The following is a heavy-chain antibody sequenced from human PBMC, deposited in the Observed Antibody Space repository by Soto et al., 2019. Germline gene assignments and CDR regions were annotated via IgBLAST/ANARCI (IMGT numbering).Heavy chain of an antibody. CDR1: ESTFMNYG. CDR2: MNPNSGNT. V-gene: IGHV1-8*01. Sequence: ASVKVSCKASESTFMNYGISWVRQATGQGLEWMGWMNPNSGNTGYALKFQGRVSMTRNTSIYTVYLELSSLASDDTAVYYCVRMASSGTLNWFDPWGQGTLVTVSS. CDR3: VRMASSGTLNWFDP. J-gene: IGHJ5*02. D-gene: IGHD1-1*01.